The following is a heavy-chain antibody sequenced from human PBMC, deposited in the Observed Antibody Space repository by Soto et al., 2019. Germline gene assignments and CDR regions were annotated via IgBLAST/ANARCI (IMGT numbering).Heavy chain of an antibody. CDR3: ASSQPDIRYSSSSGGEHAFDI. D-gene: IGHD6-6*01. CDR2: IYYSGST. Sequence: SETLSLTCTVSGGSISSSSYYWGWIRQPPGKGLEWIGSIYYSGSTYYNPSLKSRVTISVDTSKNQFSLKLSSVTAADTAVYYCASSQPDIRYSSSSGGEHAFDIWGQGTMVTVSS. V-gene: IGHV4-39*01. CDR1: GGSISSSSYY. J-gene: IGHJ3*02.